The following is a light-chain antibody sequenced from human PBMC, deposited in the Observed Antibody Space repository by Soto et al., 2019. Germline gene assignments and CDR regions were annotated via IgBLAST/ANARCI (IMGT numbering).Light chain of an antibody. J-gene: IGLJ1*01. CDR3: SSYTTNSSLYV. V-gene: IGLV2-14*01. Sequence: QSALTQPASVSGSPGQSITISCTGTSSDVGGYKYVSWYQHYPGKAPKLMIYEVSYRPSGVSNRFSGSKSGHTASLTISGLQDEDEADYFCSSYTTNSSLYVFGTGTKLTVL. CDR1: SSDVGGYKY. CDR2: EVS.